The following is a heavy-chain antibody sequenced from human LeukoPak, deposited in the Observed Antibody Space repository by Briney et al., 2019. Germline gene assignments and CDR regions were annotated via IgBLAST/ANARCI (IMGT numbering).Heavy chain of an antibody. CDR3: ARLGYSSGSDY. V-gene: IGHV1-2*02. CDR2: INPNSGGT. CDR1: GYTFTSYY. J-gene: IGHJ4*02. Sequence: ASVNVSCKASGYTFTSYYMHWVRQAPGQGLEWMGWINPNSGGTNYAQKFQGRVTMTRDTSISTAYMEMRRLRSDDTAVYYCARLGYSSGSDYWGQGTLVTVSS. D-gene: IGHD6-19*01.